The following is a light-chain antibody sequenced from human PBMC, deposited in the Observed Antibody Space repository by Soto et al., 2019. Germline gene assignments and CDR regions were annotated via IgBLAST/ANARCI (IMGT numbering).Light chain of an antibody. CDR2: GAS. Sequence: EIVLAQSPGTLSLSPGERATLSCRASQSVTNSFLAWYQQKPGQAPRLLIYGASRRATGIPDRFTGSGAGTDFTLTISGLEPEDFAVYYCQQYDSSPPITFGKGTRLEI. CDR1: QSVTNSF. V-gene: IGKV3-20*01. CDR3: QQYDSSPPIT. J-gene: IGKJ5*01.